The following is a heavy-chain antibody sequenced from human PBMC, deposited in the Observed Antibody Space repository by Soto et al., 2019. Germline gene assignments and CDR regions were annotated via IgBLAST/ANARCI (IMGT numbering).Heavy chain of an antibody. D-gene: IGHD4-17*01. J-gene: IGHJ3*02. Sequence: EVLLVESGGGLVKPGGSLRLSCAASGFTFSSYSMNWVRQAPGKGLEWVSSISSSSSYIYYADSVKGRFTISRDNAKNSLYLQMNSLRAEDTAVYYCARDSHDYGDPTAGAFDIWGQGTMVTVSS. V-gene: IGHV3-21*01. CDR1: GFTFSSYS. CDR3: ARDSHDYGDPTAGAFDI. CDR2: ISSSSSYI.